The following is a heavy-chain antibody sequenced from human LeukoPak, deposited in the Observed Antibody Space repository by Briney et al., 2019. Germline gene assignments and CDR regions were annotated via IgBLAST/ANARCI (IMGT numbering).Heavy chain of an antibody. CDR2: ISYDGSNK. J-gene: IGHJ4*02. V-gene: IGHV3-30-3*01. D-gene: IGHD3-10*01. CDR1: GFTFSSYA. Sequence: GGSPRLSCAASGFTFSSYAMHWVRQAPGKGLEWVAVISYDGSNKYYADSVKGRFTISRDNSKNTLYLQMNSLRAEDTAVYYCARDSQYYYGSGSPRYWGQGTLVTVSS. CDR3: ARDSQYYYGSGSPRY.